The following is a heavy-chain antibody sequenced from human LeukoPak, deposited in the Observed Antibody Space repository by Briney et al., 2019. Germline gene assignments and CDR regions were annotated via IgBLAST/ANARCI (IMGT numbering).Heavy chain of an antibody. CDR2: MNPNSGNT. Sequence: ASVKVSCKASGYTFTSYDINWVRQATGQGLEWMGWMNPNSGNTGYAQKFRGRVTMTRNTSISTAYMEPSSLRSEDTAVYYCARGPQLEHYDFWSGYWGIGHYYYYYGMDVWGQGTTVTVSS. V-gene: IGHV1-8*01. J-gene: IGHJ6*02. CDR1: GYTFTSYD. CDR3: ARGPQLEHYDFWSGYWGIGHYYYYYGMDV. D-gene: IGHD3-3*01.